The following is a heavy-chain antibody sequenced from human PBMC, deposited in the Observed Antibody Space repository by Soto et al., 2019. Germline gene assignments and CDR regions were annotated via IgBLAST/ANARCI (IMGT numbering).Heavy chain of an antibody. V-gene: IGHV4-39*01. CDR3: TRHAPYDGFDY. CDR1: GASIINGGYY. Sequence: QVQLQESGPRLMKPSETLSLTCSVSGASIINGGYYWAWIRQSPGEGLEWIGSMLDTGNTFYKPSLRSRVTISADTSKNQFSLRLDSVTATDSAIYYCTRHAPYDGFDYWGQGTLLSVSS. D-gene: IGHD3-3*01. J-gene: IGHJ4*02. CDR2: MLDTGNT.